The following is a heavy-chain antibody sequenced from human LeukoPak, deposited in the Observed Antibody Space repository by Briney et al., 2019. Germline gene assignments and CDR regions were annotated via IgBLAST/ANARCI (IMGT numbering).Heavy chain of an antibody. Sequence: GESLKISCKGSGYSFTTSWIGWVRQMPGKGLEWMGIIYPGDSDTRYSPSFQGQVTISADKSISTAYLQWSSLKASDTAMYYCARHQQQLDLPQYNWFDPWGQGTLVTVSS. J-gene: IGHJ5*02. CDR3: ARHQQQLDLPQYNWFDP. CDR2: IYPGDSDT. CDR1: GYSFTTSW. V-gene: IGHV5-51*01. D-gene: IGHD6-13*01.